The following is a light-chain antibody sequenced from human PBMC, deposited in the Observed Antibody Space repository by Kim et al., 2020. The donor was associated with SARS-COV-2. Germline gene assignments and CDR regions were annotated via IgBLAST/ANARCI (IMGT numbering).Light chain of an antibody. Sequence: ACIGDKVTITCRDSRNIDTDLAWYQQKPGKAPKLLIYMASNLKSGVPSTCSGSGSGTEFTLTTSNLQPDDFATYYCQQYRTYPWTFGQGTKVDIK. J-gene: IGKJ1*01. CDR1: RNIDTD. V-gene: IGKV1-5*03. CDR2: MAS. CDR3: QQYRTYPWT.